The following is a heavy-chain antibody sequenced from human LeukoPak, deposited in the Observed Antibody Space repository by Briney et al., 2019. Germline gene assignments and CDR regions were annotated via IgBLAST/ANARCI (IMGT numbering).Heavy chain of an antibody. V-gene: IGHV3-23*01. J-gene: IGHJ4*02. CDR1: GFTFSSYA. Sequence: GGSLRLSCAASGFTFSSYAMTWVRQAPGKGLEWVSTLSGSGSNTYYADSVKGRFSISRDNSQSTLYLQMNSLRAEDTAVYYCAKFRAAAGPRDFDYWGQRTLVTVSS. D-gene: IGHD6-13*01. CDR2: LSGSGSNT. CDR3: AKFRAAAGPRDFDY.